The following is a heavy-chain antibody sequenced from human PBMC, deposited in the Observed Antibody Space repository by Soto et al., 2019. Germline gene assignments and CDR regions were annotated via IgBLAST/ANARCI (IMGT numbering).Heavy chain of an antibody. CDR1: GASLDRSNYY. D-gene: IGHD3-22*01. CDR3: ARHFVAVVIKGWGY. J-gene: IGHJ4*02. CDR2: TFYNGNA. Sequence: SETPSLTCNVSGASLDRSNYYWDWIRQPPGKGLEWIGTTFYNGNAYYKPSLRNRVTMSVDTSKNQYSLKLMSVTAADTAVYYCARHFVAVVIKGWGYWGQGTLVTVSS. V-gene: IGHV4-39*01.